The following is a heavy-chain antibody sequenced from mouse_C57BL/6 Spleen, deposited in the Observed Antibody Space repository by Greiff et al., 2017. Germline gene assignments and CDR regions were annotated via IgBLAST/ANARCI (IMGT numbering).Heavy chain of an antibody. Sequence: VHVKQSGPELVKPGASVKISCKASGYTFTDYYMNWVKQSHGKSLEWIGDINPNNGGTSYNQKFKGKATLTVDKSSSTAYMGLRSLTSEDSAVYYCARGVGFDYWGQGTTLTVSS. V-gene: IGHV1-26*01. J-gene: IGHJ2*01. CDR1: GYTFTDYY. CDR3: ARGVGFDY. CDR2: INPNNGGT.